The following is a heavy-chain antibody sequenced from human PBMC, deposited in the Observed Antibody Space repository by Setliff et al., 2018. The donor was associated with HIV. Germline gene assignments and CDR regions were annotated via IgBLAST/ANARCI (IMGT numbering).Heavy chain of an antibody. CDR2: IFHSGNT. J-gene: IGHJ3*02. V-gene: IGHV4-38-2*02. CDR3: ARRTIWGDAFDI. CDR1: GYSISSGFY. D-gene: IGHD3-16*01. Sequence: PSETLSLTCNVSGYSISSGFYWGWIRQPPGKGLEWIGNIFHSGNTDQNPSLKSRVTMSVETSENQFSLRLNSVTAADTAVYYCARRTIWGDAFDIWGRGTTVTVSS.